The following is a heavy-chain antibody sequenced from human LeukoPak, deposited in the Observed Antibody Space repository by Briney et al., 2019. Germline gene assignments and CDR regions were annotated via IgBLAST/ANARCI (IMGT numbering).Heavy chain of an antibody. J-gene: IGHJ4*02. CDR2: ISGSSSTI. V-gene: IGHV3-48*04. CDR3: ARDATYYYDSSGYYYIDY. CDR1: GFTFSSYN. Sequence: PGGSLRLSCAASGFTFSSYNMNWVRQAPGKGLEWVSYISGSSSTIYYADSVKGRFTISRDNAKNSLYLQMNSLRAEDTAVYYCARDATYYYDSSGYYYIDYWGQGTLVTVSS. D-gene: IGHD3-22*01.